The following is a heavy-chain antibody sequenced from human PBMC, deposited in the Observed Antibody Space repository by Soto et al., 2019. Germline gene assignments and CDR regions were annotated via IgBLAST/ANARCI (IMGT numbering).Heavy chain of an antibody. Sequence: AASVKVSCKASGYAFTSYAMHWVRQAPGQRLEWMGWINACNGNTKYSQKFQGRVTITRDTSASTAYMVLSSLRSEDTAVYYCARDVPYYYGSGTRGGYYYGMDVWGQGTTVTVSS. V-gene: IGHV1-3*01. CDR3: ARDVPYYYGSGTRGGYYYGMDV. J-gene: IGHJ6*02. D-gene: IGHD3-10*01. CDR1: GYAFTSYA. CDR2: INACNGNT.